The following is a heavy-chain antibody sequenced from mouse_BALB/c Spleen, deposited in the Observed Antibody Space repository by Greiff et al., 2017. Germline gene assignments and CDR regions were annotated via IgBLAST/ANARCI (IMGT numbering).Heavy chain of an antibody. Sequence: EVQLQQSGAELVRPGALVKLSCKASGFNIKDYYMHWVKQRPEQGLEWIGWIDPENGNTIYDPKFQGKASITADTSSNTAYLQLSSLTSEDTAVYYCARGLQYFDGWGAGTTVTVSS. V-gene: IGHV14-1*02. J-gene: IGHJ1*01. D-gene: IGHD2-13*01. CDR1: GFNIKDYY. CDR3: ARGLQYFDG. CDR2: IDPENGNT.